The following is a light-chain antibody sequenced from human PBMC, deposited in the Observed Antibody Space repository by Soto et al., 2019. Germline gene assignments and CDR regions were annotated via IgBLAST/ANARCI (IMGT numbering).Light chain of an antibody. V-gene: IGKV1-9*01. CDR1: QGISSY. CDR2: AAS. J-gene: IGKJ5*01. CDR3: QQLNSYPT. Sequence: IQVTQSPSSLSSSVGDRVTVTCRASQGISSYLAWYQQKPGKAPKLLIYAASTLQSGVPSRFSGSGSGTDFTLTISSLQPEDFATYYCQQLNSYPTFGQGTRLEIK.